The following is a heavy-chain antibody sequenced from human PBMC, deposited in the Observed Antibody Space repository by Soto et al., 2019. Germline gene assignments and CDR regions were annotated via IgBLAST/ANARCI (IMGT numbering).Heavy chain of an antibody. J-gene: IGHJ4*02. V-gene: IGHV1-18*01. Sequence: QVQLVQSGAAVKKPGASVKVSCKASGYTFTSYGIIWVRQAPGQGLEWMGWISAYNGNTNYAQKLQGRVTMATDMYTSTAYMELRSLRSDDTAVYYCAKIYLTGESTTLDYWGQGTLVTVSS. CDR1: GYTFTSYG. D-gene: IGHD7-27*01. CDR3: AKIYLTGESTTLDY. CDR2: ISAYNGNT.